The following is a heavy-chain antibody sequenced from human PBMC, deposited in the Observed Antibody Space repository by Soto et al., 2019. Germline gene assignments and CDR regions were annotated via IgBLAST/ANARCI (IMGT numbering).Heavy chain of an antibody. CDR2: IYSSGTT. D-gene: IGHD3-10*01. J-gene: IGHJ5*01. V-gene: IGHV4-4*07. Sequence: PSETLSLTCVVSGGSISSYYWSWLRQSAGKGLEWIGRIYSSGTTNYNPSLKSRVTMAGDTSKNQFSLKLTSVTAADTAVYYCARGPGSCNPFDFWGQGTLVTVSS. CDR3: ARGPGSCNPFDF. CDR1: GGSISSYY.